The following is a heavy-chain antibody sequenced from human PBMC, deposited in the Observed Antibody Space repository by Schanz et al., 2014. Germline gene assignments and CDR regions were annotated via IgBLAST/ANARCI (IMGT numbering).Heavy chain of an antibody. J-gene: IGHJ6*03. V-gene: IGHV3-48*04. Sequence: DVQLVDSGGGLVQPGGSLRLSCAASGFTVSNSYIHWVRQAPGKGLEWVSYISSSSSTIYYADSVKGRFTISRDNAKNSLYLQMNSLRADDTAVYYCVRDRGFCANDICWLRYYMDVWGNGTTVTVSS. D-gene: IGHD2-8*01. CDR2: ISSSSSTI. CDR1: GFTVSNSY. CDR3: VRDRGFCANDICWLRYYMDV.